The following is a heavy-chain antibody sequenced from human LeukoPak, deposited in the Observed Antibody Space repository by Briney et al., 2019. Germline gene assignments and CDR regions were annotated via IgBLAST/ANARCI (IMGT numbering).Heavy chain of an antibody. Sequence: AGSLRLSCAASGFTFSSYWMHWVRQAPGKGLVWVSRINSDGSGTSYADSVKGRFTISRDNAKNTLYLQMNSLRAEDTAVYYCARAWGVGYCSGGTCYGGFDYWGQGTLVTVSS. J-gene: IGHJ4*02. CDR2: INSDGSGT. D-gene: IGHD2-15*01. CDR3: ARAWGVGYCSGGTCYGGFDY. V-gene: IGHV3-74*01. CDR1: GFTFSSYW.